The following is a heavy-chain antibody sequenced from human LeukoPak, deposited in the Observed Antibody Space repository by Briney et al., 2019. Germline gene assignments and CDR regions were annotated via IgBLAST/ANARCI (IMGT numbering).Heavy chain of an antibody. D-gene: IGHD2-2*01. CDR1: GGTFSSYA. CDR3: ARGRTFNTNVPSDV. CDR2: IIPILGIA. V-gene: IGHV1-69*04. Sequence: SVKVSCKASGGTFSSYAISWVRQAPGQGLEWMGRIIPILGIANYAQKSQGRVTITADKSTSTAYMELSSLRSEDTAVYYCARGRTFNTNVPSDVWGQGTTVTVSS. J-gene: IGHJ6*02.